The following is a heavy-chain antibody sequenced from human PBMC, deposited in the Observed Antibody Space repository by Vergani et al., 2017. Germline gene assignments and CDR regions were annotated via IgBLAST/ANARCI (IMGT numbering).Heavy chain of an antibody. D-gene: IGHD3-3*01. CDR3: AQRLRFLEWSLIDY. J-gene: IGHJ4*02. CDR1: GFSLSTSGVG. Sequence: QITLKESGPTLVKPTQTLTLTCTFSGFSLSTSGVGVGWIRQPPGKALEWLALIYWDDDKRYSPSLKSRLTITKDTSKNQVVLTMTNMDPVDTATYYCAQRLRFLEWSLIDYWGKGTLVTVSS. CDR2: IYWDDDK. V-gene: IGHV2-5*02.